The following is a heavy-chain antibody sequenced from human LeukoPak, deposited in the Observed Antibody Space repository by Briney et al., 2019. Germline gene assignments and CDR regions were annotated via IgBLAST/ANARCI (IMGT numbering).Heavy chain of an antibody. Sequence: GESLKISCKRSGYSFTSYWIGWVRQMPGKGLEWMGIIYPGDSDTRYSPSFQGQVTISADKSISTAYLQWSSLKASDTAMYYCARRQEEGYSYGLSFDYWGQGTLVTVSS. CDR2: IYPGDSDT. J-gene: IGHJ4*02. V-gene: IGHV5-51*01. D-gene: IGHD5-18*01. CDR1: GYSFTSYW. CDR3: ARRQEEGYSYGLSFDY.